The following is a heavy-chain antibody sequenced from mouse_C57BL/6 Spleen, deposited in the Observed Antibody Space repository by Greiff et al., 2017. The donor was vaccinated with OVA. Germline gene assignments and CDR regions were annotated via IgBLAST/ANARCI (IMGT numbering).Heavy chain of an antibody. V-gene: IGHV3-6*01. CDR3: ARDGSSRDWYFDV. J-gene: IGHJ1*03. CDR1: GYSITSGYY. D-gene: IGHD1-1*01. CDR2: ISYDGSN. Sequence: EVQLQESGPGLVKPSQSLSLTCSVTGYSITSGYYWNWIRQFPGNKLEWMGYISYDGSNNYNPSLKNRISITRDTSKNQFFLKLNSVTTEDTATYYCARDGSSRDWYFDVWGTGTTVTVSS.